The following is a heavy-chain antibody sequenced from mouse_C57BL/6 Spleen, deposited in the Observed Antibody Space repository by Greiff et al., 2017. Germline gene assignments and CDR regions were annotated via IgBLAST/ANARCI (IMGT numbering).Heavy chain of an antibody. CDR3: AREDDGYYGY. CDR1: GYSITSGYY. J-gene: IGHJ2*01. D-gene: IGHD2-3*01. V-gene: IGHV3-6*01. Sequence: EVQLVESGPGLVKPSQSLSLTCSVTGYSITSGYYWNWIRQFPGNKLEWMGYISYDGSNNYNPSLKNRISITRDTSKNQFFLKLNSVTTEDTATYYCAREDDGYYGYWGQGTTLTVSS. CDR2: ISYDGSN.